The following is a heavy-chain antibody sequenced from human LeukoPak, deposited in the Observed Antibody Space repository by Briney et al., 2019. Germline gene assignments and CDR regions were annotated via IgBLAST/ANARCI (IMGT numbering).Heavy chain of an antibody. Sequence: GASPKVSCKAGNYSFINYGLTWVRQAPGQGLVWMGWISTYSGATNYAQNFQGRVTLTRDTSTSTAYMDLNNLTPDDMAVYYCARVEYSSRRGDHWGQGTLVTVSS. D-gene: IGHD3-22*01. J-gene: IGHJ4*02. CDR3: ARVEYSSRRGDH. V-gene: IGHV1-18*03. CDR2: ISTYSGAT. CDR1: NYSFINYG.